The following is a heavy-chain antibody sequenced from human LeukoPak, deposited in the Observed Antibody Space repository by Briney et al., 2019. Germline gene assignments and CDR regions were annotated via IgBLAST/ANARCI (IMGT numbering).Heavy chain of an antibody. D-gene: IGHD5-12*01. V-gene: IGHV1-46*01. Sequence: GASVKVSCKASGYTFTSYYMHWVRQAPGQGLEWMGIINPSGGSTSYAQKFQGRVTMTRDMSTSTVYMELSSLRSEDTAVYYCARDFRRGGYDWKSRFDYWGQGTLVTVSS. J-gene: IGHJ4*02. CDR1: GYTFTSYY. CDR2: INPSGGST. CDR3: ARDFRRGGYDWKSRFDY.